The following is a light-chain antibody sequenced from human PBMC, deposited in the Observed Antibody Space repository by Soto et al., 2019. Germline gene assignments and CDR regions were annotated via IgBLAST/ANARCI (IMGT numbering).Light chain of an antibody. CDR3: QQYGSSPLT. CDR2: GAS. V-gene: IGKV3-20*01. J-gene: IGKJ4*01. Sequence: EIVLTQSPGTLSLSPGERATLSCRASQSVSTSYVAWYQQKPGQAPRLLIYGASSRASGIPERFSGSGSGTEFTLTISRLEPADFAVYYCQQYGSSPLTFGGGTKVDIK. CDR1: QSVSTSY.